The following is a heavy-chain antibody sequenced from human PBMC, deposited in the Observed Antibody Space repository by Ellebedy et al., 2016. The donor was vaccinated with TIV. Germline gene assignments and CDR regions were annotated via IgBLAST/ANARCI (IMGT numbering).Heavy chain of an antibody. Sequence: ASVKVSCKASGGTFSSYAISWVRQAPGQGLEWMGGIIPIFGTANYAQKFQGRVTITADESTSTAYMELSSLRSEDTAVYYCARVMSVSISRPGRYYFDYWGQGTLVTVSS. CDR1: GGTFSSYA. CDR3: ARVMSVSISRPGRYYFDY. CDR2: IIPIFGTA. D-gene: IGHD2-8*01. J-gene: IGHJ4*02. V-gene: IGHV1-69*13.